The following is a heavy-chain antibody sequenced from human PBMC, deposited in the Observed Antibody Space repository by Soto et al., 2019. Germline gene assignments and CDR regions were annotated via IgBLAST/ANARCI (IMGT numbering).Heavy chain of an antibody. Sequence: PSETLSLTCSVSGGSINSHYCSWFRQHPGKGLEWIGYIHHSGSTSYNPSLKSRVTISVDTSKNQFSLKLSSVTAADTAVYYCARVFGDHVRYFDYWGQGTLVTVSS. J-gene: IGHJ4*02. D-gene: IGHD2-21*02. V-gene: IGHV4-59*11. CDR1: GGSINSHY. CDR3: ARVFGDHVRYFDY. CDR2: IHHSGST.